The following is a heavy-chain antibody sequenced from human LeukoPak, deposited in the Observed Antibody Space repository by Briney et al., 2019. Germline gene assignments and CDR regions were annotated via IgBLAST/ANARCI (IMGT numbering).Heavy chain of an antibody. CDR1: GYTFSDFG. CDR2: ISTYNGNT. Sequence: WASVKVSCKASGYTFSDFGISWVRQAPGQGLEWMGWISTYNGNTNYAQKLQGRVAINTGTSTSTAYMELRSLRSDDTAVYYCARDCDRSGYYCYWGQGTLVTVSS. J-gene: IGHJ4*02. CDR3: ARDCDRSGYYCY. D-gene: IGHD3-22*01. V-gene: IGHV1-18*01.